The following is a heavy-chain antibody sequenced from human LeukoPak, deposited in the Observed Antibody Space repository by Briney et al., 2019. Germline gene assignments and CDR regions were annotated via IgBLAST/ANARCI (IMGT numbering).Heavy chain of an antibody. CDR3: ARTGRRGYFDF. V-gene: IGHV4-59*01. J-gene: IGHJ2*01. CDR2: LLYSGSA. D-gene: IGHD1-14*01. CDR1: GASISDYY. Sequence: PSETLSLTCNVSGASISDYYWSWVRQSPEKGLEWIASLLYSGSAHYNPPLRSRVAISGDTSNNQFSLKLTSVTTADTAVYFCARTGRRGYFDFWGRGTPVTVSS.